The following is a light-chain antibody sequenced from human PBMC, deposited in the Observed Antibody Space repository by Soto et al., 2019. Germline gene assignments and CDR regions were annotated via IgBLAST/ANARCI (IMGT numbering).Light chain of an antibody. CDR2: WAS. CDR1: QTVLYSSNNKNY. Sequence: DIVMTQSPDSLAVSLGERATINCKSSQTVLYSSNNKNYLAWYLQKPGQPPKLLIYWASTRESGVPDRFSGSGSGTDLTLTISSLQAEDVADYYCQQYYSTPHTFGQGTKLEIK. J-gene: IGKJ2*01. CDR3: QQYYSTPHT. V-gene: IGKV4-1*01.